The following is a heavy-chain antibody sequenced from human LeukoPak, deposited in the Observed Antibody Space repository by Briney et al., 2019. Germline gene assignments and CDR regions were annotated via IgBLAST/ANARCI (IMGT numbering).Heavy chain of an antibody. J-gene: IGHJ4*02. CDR2: ISGSGGST. CDR1: GFTFSSYA. V-gene: IGHV3-23*01. Sequence: GGSLRLSCAASGFTFSSYAMRWVRQAPGKGLEWVSAISGSGGSTYYADSVKGRFTISRDNSKNTLYLQMNSLRAEDTAVYYCAKLGDLGPYYDILTGYPYFDYWGQGTLVTVSS. CDR3: AKLGDLGPYYDILTGYPYFDY. D-gene: IGHD3-9*01.